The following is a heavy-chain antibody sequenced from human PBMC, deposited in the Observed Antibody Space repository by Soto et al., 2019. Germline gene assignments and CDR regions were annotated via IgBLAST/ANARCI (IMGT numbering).Heavy chain of an antibody. V-gene: IGHV1-69*04. D-gene: IGHD6-13*01. Sequence: VASVKVSCKASGGTFSSYTISWVRQAPGQGLEWMGRIIPILGIANYAQKFQGRVTITADKSTSTAYMELSSLRSEDTAVYYCAGEGASSSVERARSYWGQGTLVTVSS. CDR2: IIPILGIA. J-gene: IGHJ4*02. CDR1: GGTFSSYT. CDR3: AGEGASSSVERARSY.